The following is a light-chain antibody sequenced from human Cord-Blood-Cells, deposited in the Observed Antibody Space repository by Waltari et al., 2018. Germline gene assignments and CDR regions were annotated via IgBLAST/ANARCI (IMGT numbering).Light chain of an antibody. CDR1: SSNIGSNT. Sequence: QSVLTQPPSASGTPGQRVTISCSGSSSNIGSNTVNWYQQLPGTAPKLLTYSNNRRPSGVPDRFSGSKSGTSASLAISGLQSEDEADYYCAAWDDSRNGPVFGGGTKLTVL. CDR3: AAWDDSRNGPV. J-gene: IGLJ3*02. CDR2: SNN. V-gene: IGLV1-44*01.